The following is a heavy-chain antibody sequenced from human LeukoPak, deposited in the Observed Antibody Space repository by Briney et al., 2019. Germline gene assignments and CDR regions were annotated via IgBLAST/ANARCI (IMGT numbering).Heavy chain of an antibody. Sequence: GGSLRLSCAASVLTVSDNLMSWVRQAPGKGLEWVSVLYRGGNTYYADSVRGRFTISRDNSKNMVYLQMNSLTAEDTAVYYCARDRIEGATSDFDYWGQGTLVTVSS. V-gene: IGHV3-66*01. CDR1: VLTVSDNL. J-gene: IGHJ4*02. D-gene: IGHD2-21*01. CDR2: LYRGGNT. CDR3: ARDRIEGATSDFDY.